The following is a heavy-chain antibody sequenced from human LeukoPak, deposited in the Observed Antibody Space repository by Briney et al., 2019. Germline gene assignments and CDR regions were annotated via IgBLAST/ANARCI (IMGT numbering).Heavy chain of an antibody. CDR2: INSDSGGT. CDR3: ARATKVVSGQAAWFDP. V-gene: IGHV1-2*02. Sequence: ASVKVSCKASGYTFTGYYIYWVRQAPGQGLEWMGWINSDSGGTNSAQKFQGRVTMTRDTSISTANMELGSLTSDDTAVYYCARATKVVSGQAAWFDPWGQGTLVTVSS. D-gene: IGHD5/OR15-5a*01. J-gene: IGHJ5*02. CDR1: GYTFTGYY.